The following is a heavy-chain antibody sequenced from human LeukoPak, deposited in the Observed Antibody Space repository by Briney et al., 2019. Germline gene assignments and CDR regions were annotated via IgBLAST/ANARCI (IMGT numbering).Heavy chain of an antibody. CDR3: ARAEMAPNGGAQEWDY. D-gene: IGHD5-24*01. Sequence: SQTLSLTCAISGDSVSSNSAAWNWIRQSPSRGLEWLGRTYYRSKWYNDYAVSVKSRITINPDTSKNHFSLQLNSVTPEDTAVYYCARAEMAPNGGAQEWDYGGQGTPVTVSS. V-gene: IGHV6-1*01. CDR1: GDSVSSNSAA. CDR2: TYYRSKWYN. J-gene: IGHJ4*02.